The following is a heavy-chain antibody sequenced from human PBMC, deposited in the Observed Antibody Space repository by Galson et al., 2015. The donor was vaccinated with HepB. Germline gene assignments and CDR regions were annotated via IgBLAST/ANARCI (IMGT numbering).Heavy chain of an antibody. V-gene: IGHV3-66*04. D-gene: IGHD3-10*01. CDR3: GGLENSGDEGGGGVDY. CDR2: IYSGGST. Sequence: SLRLSCAASGFTVSSNYMSWVRQAPGKGLEWVSLIYSGGSTYYADSVKGRFTISRDNSKNTLYLQMNSLRAEDTAVYYCGGLENSGDEGGGGVDYWGQGTLVTVSS. J-gene: IGHJ4*02. CDR1: GFTVSSNY.